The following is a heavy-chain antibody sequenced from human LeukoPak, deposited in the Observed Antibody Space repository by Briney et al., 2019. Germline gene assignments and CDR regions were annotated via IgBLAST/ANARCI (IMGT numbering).Heavy chain of an antibody. CDR1: DFTFGSYA. Sequence: PGGSLRLSCAASDFTFGSYAMSWVRQAPGQGLEWASVTSGSDDSTHYADSVKGRFIISRDNSKNTLYLQVNSLRVEDTAVYYCTKDIITGFSSGWYFAYWGQGTLVTVSS. CDR3: TKDIITGFSSGWYFAY. V-gene: IGHV3-23*01. D-gene: IGHD6-13*01. CDR2: TSGSDDST. J-gene: IGHJ4*02.